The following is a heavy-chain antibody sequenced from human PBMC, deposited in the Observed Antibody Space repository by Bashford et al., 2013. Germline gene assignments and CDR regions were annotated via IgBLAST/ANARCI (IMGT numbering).Heavy chain of an antibody. CDR3: ARDPRNEYYFDS. CDR2: ISGNTTYV. D-gene: IGHD1-14*01. V-gene: IGHV3-21*06. J-gene: IGHJ4*02. Sequence: GGSLRLSCAASGFTFDDYAMHWVRQAPGKGLQWVSSISGNTTYVDYADSVRGRFTTSRDNTKNSIYLQMNSLRVEDTAVYYCARDPRNEYYFDSWGQGTLVTVSS. CDR1: GFTFDDYA.